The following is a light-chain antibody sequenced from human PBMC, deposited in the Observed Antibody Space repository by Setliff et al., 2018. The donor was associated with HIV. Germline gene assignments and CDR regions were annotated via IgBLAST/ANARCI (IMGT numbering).Light chain of an antibody. CDR1: SGDVGGYNY. V-gene: IGLV2-14*01. Sequence: QSVLAQPASVSGSPGQSITISCTGTSGDVGGYNYVSWYQQHPGKAPKLIIYGVSNRPSGVSNRFSGSKSDNTASLTISGPQAEDEADYFCSSFTTTTTLVFGTGTKVTVL. CDR3: SSFTTTTTLV. J-gene: IGLJ1*01. CDR2: GVS.